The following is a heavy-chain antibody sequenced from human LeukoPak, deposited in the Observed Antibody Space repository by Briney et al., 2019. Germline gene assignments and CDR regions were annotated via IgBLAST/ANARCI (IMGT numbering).Heavy chain of an antibody. CDR2: IWFDGSNQ. J-gene: IGHJ6*02. Sequence: GGSLRLSCAASGFIFDSFGMHWVRQAPGKGLEWVAIIWFDGSNQYYADSVKGRFTISRDNSKNSLYLQMASLTAEDSAVYFCARSPSHYDLWSGYSAMNYGVDVWGQGTTVTVSS. V-gene: IGHV3-33*01. D-gene: IGHD3-3*01. CDR1: GFIFDSFG. CDR3: ARSPSHYDLWSGYSAMNYGVDV.